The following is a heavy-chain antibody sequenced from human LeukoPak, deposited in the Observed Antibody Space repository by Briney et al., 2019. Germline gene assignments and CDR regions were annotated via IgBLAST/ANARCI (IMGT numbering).Heavy chain of an antibody. Sequence: SETLSLTCTVSGGSISSYYWSWIRQPAGKGLEWNGRIYTSGSTNYNPSLKSRVTMSVDTSKNQFSLKLSSVTAADTAVYYCAAKYCSSTSCSSPAHWYFDLWGRGTLVTVSS. CDR3: AAKYCSSTSCSSPAHWYFDL. D-gene: IGHD2-2*01. CDR1: GGSISSYY. CDR2: IYTSGST. J-gene: IGHJ2*01. V-gene: IGHV4-4*07.